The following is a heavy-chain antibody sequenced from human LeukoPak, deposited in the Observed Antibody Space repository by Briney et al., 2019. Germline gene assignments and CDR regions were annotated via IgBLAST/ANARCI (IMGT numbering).Heavy chain of an antibody. CDR2: IYFSGST. Sequence: SETLSLTCTVSGGSISSSSYYWGWIRQPPGKGLEWIGTIYFSGSTYYNPSLKSRVTISVDTSKNQFSLKLSSVTAADTAVYYCARHSTQQLPNFDYWGPGTLVTVSS. D-gene: IGHD5-18*01. CDR1: GGSISSSSYY. CDR3: ARHSTQQLPNFDY. V-gene: IGHV4-39*01. J-gene: IGHJ4*02.